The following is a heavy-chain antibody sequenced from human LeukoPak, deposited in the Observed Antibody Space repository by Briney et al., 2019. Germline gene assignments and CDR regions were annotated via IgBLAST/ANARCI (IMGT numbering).Heavy chain of an antibody. Sequence: SVKVSCKASGYTFTGYYMHWVRQAPGQGLEWMGWINPNSGGTNYAQKLQGRVTMTTDTSTSTVYMELRSLRSDDTAVYYCARVTALYYYMDVWGKGTTVTVSS. CDR3: ARVTALYYYMDV. V-gene: IGHV1-2*02. CDR1: GYTFTGYY. J-gene: IGHJ6*03. CDR2: INPNSGGT.